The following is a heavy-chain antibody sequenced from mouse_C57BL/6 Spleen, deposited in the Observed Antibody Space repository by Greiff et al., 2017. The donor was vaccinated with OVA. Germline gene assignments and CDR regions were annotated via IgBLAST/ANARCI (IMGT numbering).Heavy chain of an antibody. V-gene: IGHV14-1*01. CDR2: IDPEDGDT. CDR3: TTCHPKYRNYFYD. J-gene: IGHJ2*01. Sequence: VQLQQSGAELVRPGASVKLSCTASGFNIKDYYMHWVKQRPEQGLERIGRIDPEDGDTEYAPKFQGKATRTADTSSNTAYLQLISLTSEDTAVYYCTTCHPKYRNYFYDWGHGTTLTVSS. D-gene: IGHD2-14*01. CDR1: GFNIKDYY.